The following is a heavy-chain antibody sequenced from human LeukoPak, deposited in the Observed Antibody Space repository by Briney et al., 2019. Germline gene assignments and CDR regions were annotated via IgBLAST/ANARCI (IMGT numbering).Heavy chain of an antibody. CDR3: ARLGLDDCSSTSCRWFDP. D-gene: IGHD2-2*01. V-gene: IGHV5-51*01. Sequence: GESLQISCQGSGYSFTSYWISWVRQMPGKGLEWMGIIYPGDSDTRYSPSFQGQVTISADKSNSTAYLQWSSLKASDTAMHYCARLGLDDCSSTSCRWFDPWGQGTLVTVSS. CDR2: IYPGDSDT. J-gene: IGHJ5*02. CDR1: GYSFTSYW.